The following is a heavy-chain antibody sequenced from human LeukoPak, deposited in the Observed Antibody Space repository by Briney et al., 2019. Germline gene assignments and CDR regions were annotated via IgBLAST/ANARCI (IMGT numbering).Heavy chain of an antibody. Sequence: SVNVSCKASGGTFSSYAISWVRQAPGQGLEWMGRIIPILGIANYAQKFQGRVTITADKSTSTAYMELSSLRSEDTAVYYCARDVRDYGYYYGMDVWGQGTTVTVSS. CDR1: GGTFSSYA. CDR2: IIPILGIA. V-gene: IGHV1-69*04. CDR3: ARDVRDYGYYYGMDV. J-gene: IGHJ6*02. D-gene: IGHD4-17*01.